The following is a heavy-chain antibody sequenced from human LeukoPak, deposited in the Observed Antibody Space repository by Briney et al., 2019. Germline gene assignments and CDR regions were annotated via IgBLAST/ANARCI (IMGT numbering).Heavy chain of an antibody. CDR3: ARDGSSSWSGFDY. V-gene: IGHV3-74*01. CDR2: INSDGSDT. J-gene: IGHJ4*02. CDR1: GFIFTTYW. D-gene: IGHD6-13*01. Sequence: GGSLRLSCSASGFIFTTYWMHWVREAPGKGLVWVARINSDGSDTYYADSVKGRFTISRDNSKNTVYLQMNSLRAEDTAVYYCARDGSSSWSGFDYWGQGTLVTVSS.